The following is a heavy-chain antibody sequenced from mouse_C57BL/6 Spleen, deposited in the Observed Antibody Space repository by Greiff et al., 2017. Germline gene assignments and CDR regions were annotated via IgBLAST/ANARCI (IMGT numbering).Heavy chain of an antibody. D-gene: IGHD2-1*01. CDR3: ASYYGNYDFDY. V-gene: IGHV1-54*01. CDR2: INPGSGGT. Sequence: QVQLKESGAELVRPGTSVKVSCKASGYAFTNYLIEWVKQRPGQGLEWIGVINPGSGGTNYNEKFKGKATLTADKSSSTAYMQLSSLTSEDSAVYFCASYYGNYDFDYWGQGTTLTVSS. J-gene: IGHJ2*01. CDR1: GYAFTNYL.